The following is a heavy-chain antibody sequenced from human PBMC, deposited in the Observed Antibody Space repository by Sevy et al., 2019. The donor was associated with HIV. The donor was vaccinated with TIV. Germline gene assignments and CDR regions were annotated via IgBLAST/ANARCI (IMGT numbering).Heavy chain of an antibody. D-gene: IGHD3-10*01. CDR1: GFTFSYYN. V-gene: IGHV3-21*01. Sequence: GGSLRLSCAASGFTFSYYNMNWVRQAPGKGLEWVSSISSGSSYIFYVDSVKGRFTISRDNAKDSLCLQMNSLRAEDRAVYYCARNLDYYASGPPDSWGRGTLVTVSS. CDR2: ISSGSSYI. CDR3: ARNLDYYASGPPDS. J-gene: IGHJ4*02.